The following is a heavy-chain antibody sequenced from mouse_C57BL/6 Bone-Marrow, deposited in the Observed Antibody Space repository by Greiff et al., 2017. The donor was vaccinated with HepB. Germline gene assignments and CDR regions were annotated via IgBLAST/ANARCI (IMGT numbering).Heavy chain of an antibody. CDR3: ARHEGGRGYFDY. Sequence: VKLMESGPGLVAPSQSLSITCTVSGFSLTSYGVHWVRQPPGKGLEWLVVIWSDGSTTYNSALKSRLSISKDNSKSQVFLKMNSLQTDDTAMYYCARHEGGRGYFDYWGQGTTLTVSS. J-gene: IGHJ2*01. V-gene: IGHV2-6-1*01. D-gene: IGHD3-3*01. CDR1: GFSLTSYG. CDR2: IWSDGST.